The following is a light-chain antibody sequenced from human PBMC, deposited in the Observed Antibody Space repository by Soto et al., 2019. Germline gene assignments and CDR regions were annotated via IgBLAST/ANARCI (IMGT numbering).Light chain of an antibody. CDR3: QQFRNSSYT. V-gene: IGKV3-20*01. J-gene: IGKJ2*01. CDR1: QSLSSRS. Sequence: EIVLTQSPGTLSLSPGERATLSCRASQSLSSRSLAWYQQRPGQAPRLLIYSAFNRATGIPDRFSGSGFGTDFTLTISRLEPEDFAVYYCQQFRNSSYTFGQGTKLEI. CDR2: SAF.